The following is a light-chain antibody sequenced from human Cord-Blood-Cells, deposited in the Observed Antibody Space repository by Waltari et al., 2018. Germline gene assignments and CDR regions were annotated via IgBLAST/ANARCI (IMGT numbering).Light chain of an antibody. CDR1: QSISSY. J-gene: IGKJ4*01. CDR2: AAS. CDR3: QQSYSTPLT. Sequence: DIQMTQSPSSLSASVGDRVTITCRASQSISSYLNWYQQKPGKAPKLLIYAASSLQSGVPSRFSGIVSGTDFTLTISSLQPEDFATYYCQQSYSTPLTFGGGTKVEIK. V-gene: IGKV1-39*01.